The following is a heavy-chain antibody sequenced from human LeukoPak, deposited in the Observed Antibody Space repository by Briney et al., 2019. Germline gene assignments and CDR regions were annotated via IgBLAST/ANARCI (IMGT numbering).Heavy chain of an antibody. D-gene: IGHD2-15*01. J-gene: IGHJ6*02. CDR3: VRISCTGSRCKPYSYYDMDV. V-gene: IGHV3-33*01. CDR1: GFTFDTHG. Sequence: PGGSLRLSCAASGFTFDTHGMHWVRQAPGKGLEWVAVIWYDGGIKYYSDSVKGRFTISRDNSQNTLYLKMNSLRAEDTAVYYCVRISCTGSRCKPYSYYDMDVWGQGTTVTVSS. CDR2: IWYDGGIK.